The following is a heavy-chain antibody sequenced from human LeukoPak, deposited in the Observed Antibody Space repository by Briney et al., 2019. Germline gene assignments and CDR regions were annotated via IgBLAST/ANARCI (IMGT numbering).Heavy chain of an antibody. CDR1: GGSFSGYY. V-gene: IGHV4-34*01. Sequence: PSETLSLTCAVYGGSFSGYYWSWIRQPPGKGLEWIGEINHSGSTNYNPSLKSRVTISVDTSKNQFSLKLSSVTAADTAVYYCARESYGGNSWGQGTLVTVSS. D-gene: IGHD4-23*01. CDR3: ARESYGGNS. CDR2: INHSGST. J-gene: IGHJ4*02.